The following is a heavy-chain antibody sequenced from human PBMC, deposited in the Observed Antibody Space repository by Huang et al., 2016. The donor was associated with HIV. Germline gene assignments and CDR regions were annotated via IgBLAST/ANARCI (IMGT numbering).Heavy chain of an antibody. V-gene: IGHV4-34*01. CDR1: GGSFSGHY. CDR3: ARARRYYYNYYMDV. CDR2: INHSGST. Sequence: QVQLQQWGAGLLKPSETLSLTCAVYGGSFSGHYWRGIRQPPGKGLEWIGEINHSGSTHYNPSLKSRVTISVDTSKNQFSLKLSSATAADTAVYYCARARRYYYNYYMDVWDKGTTVTVSS. D-gene: IGHD3-9*01. J-gene: IGHJ6*03.